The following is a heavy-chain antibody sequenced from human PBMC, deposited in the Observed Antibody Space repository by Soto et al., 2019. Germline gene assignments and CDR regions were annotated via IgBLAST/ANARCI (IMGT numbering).Heavy chain of an antibody. CDR1: GFTFSSYG. Sequence: GGSLRLSCAASGFTFSSYGMHWVRQAPGKGLEWVAVIWYDGSNKYYADSVKGRFTISRDNSKNTLYLQMNSLRAEDTAVYYCARATHGYCSSTSCDPLGYWGQGTLVTISS. CDR2: IWYDGSNK. J-gene: IGHJ4*02. V-gene: IGHV3-33*01. D-gene: IGHD2-2*01. CDR3: ARATHGYCSSTSCDPLGY.